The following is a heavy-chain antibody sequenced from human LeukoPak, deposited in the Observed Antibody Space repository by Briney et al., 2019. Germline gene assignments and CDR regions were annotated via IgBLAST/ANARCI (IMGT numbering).Heavy chain of an antibody. CDR2: IIPIFGTA. V-gene: IGHV1-69*06. J-gene: IGHJ6*03. CDR3: ARDRGYYYGSGSYYTSYYYYYMDV. D-gene: IGHD3-10*01. CDR1: GGTFSSYA. Sequence: ASVKVSCKASGGTFSSYAISWVRQAPGQGLEWMGGIIPIFGTANYAQKFQGRVTITADKSTSTAYMELSSLRSEDTAVYYCARDRGYYYGSGSYYTSYYYYYMDVWGKGTTVTVSS.